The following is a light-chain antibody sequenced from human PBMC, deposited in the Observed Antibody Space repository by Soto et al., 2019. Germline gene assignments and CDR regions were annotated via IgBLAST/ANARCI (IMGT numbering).Light chain of an antibody. V-gene: IGKV3-15*01. CDR1: QSVGSN. CDR3: HQYDNWLT. CDR2: GAS. Sequence: EVVMTQSPATLSVSPGERATLSCRASQSVGSNLAWYQQKPGQAPRLLIYGASTRATGIPARFSGSGSGTEFTLTISRLQSEDFAVYYCHQYDNWLTFGGGTKVKIK. J-gene: IGKJ4*01.